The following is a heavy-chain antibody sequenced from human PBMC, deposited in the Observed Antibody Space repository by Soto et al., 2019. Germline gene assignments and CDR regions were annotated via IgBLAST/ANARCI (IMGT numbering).Heavy chain of an antibody. CDR2: IKYDATST. V-gene: IGHV3-74*01. D-gene: IGHD3-16*01. Sequence: EVQLVESGGGLFQPGGSLRLSCAASGFTFNNYRIHWVRQAPGKGLVWVSRIKYDATSTNYADSVKGRFSISRDNAKNTVYLQMSSLRGDDTAVYYCARGALGSYYFDYWGQGTLVTVSS. J-gene: IGHJ4*02. CDR1: GFTFNNYR. CDR3: ARGALGSYYFDY.